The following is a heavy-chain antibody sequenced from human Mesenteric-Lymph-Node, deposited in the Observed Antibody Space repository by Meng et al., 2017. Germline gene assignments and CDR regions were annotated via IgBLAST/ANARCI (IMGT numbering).Heavy chain of an antibody. V-gene: IGHV1-2*02. Sequence: ASVKVSCKASGYTFTGYYMHWVRQAPGQGLEWMGWINPNSGGTNYAQKFQGRVTMTRDTSISTAYMELSRLRSDDTAVYYCAREQGIAVAGTSDFDFWGQGTLVTVSS. D-gene: IGHD6-19*01. CDR2: INPNSGGT. J-gene: IGHJ4*02. CDR3: AREQGIAVAGTSDFDF. CDR1: GYTFTGYY.